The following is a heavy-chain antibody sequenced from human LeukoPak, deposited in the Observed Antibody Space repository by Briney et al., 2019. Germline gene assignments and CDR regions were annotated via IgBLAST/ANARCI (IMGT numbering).Heavy chain of an antibody. D-gene: IGHD3-3*01. V-gene: IGHV6-1*01. CDR1: GDSVSSNGAS. Sequence: SQTLSLTCAISGDSVSSNGASWNWIRQSPSRGLEWLGRTYYRSQQWHSDYAPSVKGRITLDPDTSKNQFSLQLNSMAPEDTAVYYCGRETDFGVVTNWGQGTLVTVSS. J-gene: IGHJ4*02. CDR2: TYYRSQQWHS. CDR3: GRETDFGVVTN.